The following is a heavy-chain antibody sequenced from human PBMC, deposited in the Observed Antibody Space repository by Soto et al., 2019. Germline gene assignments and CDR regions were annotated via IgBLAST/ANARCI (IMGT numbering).Heavy chain of an antibody. CDR3: ARDSYGSGSYCPGDY. CDR1: GFTFSSYS. Sequence: GGSLRLSCAASGFTFSSYSMNWVRQAPGKGLEWVSSISSSSSYIYYADSEKGRITISRDNAKNSLYLQMNSLRAEDTAVYYCARDSYGSGSYCPGDYWGQGTLVTVSS. J-gene: IGHJ4*02. D-gene: IGHD3-10*01. CDR2: ISSSSSYI. V-gene: IGHV3-21*01.